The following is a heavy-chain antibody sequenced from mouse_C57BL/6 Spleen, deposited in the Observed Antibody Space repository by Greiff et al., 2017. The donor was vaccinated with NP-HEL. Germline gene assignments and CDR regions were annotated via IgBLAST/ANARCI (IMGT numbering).Heavy chain of an antibody. CDR1: GFTFSSYT. CDR2: ISGGGGNT. J-gene: IGHJ4*01. Sequence: EVQGVESGGGLVKPGGSLKLSCAASGFTFSSYTMSWVRQTPEKRLEWVATISGGGGNTYYPDSVKGRFTISRDNAKNTLYLQMSSLRSEDTALYYCARQEGYYYGSSYVYYAMDYWGQGTSVTVSS. CDR3: ARQEGYYYGSSYVYYAMDY. D-gene: IGHD1-1*01. V-gene: IGHV5-9*01.